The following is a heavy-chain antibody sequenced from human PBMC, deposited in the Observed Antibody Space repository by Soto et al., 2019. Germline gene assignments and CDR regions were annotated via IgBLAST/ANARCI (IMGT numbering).Heavy chain of an antibody. J-gene: IGHJ4*02. CDR2: IYWDDDK. D-gene: IGHD1-26*01. CDR1: WFSLSTSGVG. Sequence: SGPTLVNPTQTLTLTCTFSWFSLSTSGVGVGWIRQPPGKALEWLALIYWDDDKRYSPSLKSRLTITKDTSKNQVVLTMTNMDPVDTATYYCAHSFRYSGSYYSPFLKPHYFDYWGQGTLVTVSS. V-gene: IGHV2-5*02. CDR3: AHSFRYSGSYYSPFLKPHYFDY.